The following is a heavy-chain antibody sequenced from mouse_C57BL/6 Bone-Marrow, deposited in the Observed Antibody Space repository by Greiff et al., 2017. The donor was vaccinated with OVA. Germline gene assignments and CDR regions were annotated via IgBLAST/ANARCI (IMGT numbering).Heavy chain of an antibody. CDR1: GFTFSSYG. CDR3: ASPAYRAY. CDR2: ISSGGSYT. J-gene: IGHJ3*01. Sequence: EVQVVESGGDLVKPGGSLKLSCAASGFTFSSYGMSWVRQTPDKRLEWVATISSGGSYTYYPDSVKGRFTISRDNAKNTLYLQMSSLKSEDTAMYYCASPAYRAYWGQGTLVTVSA. D-gene: IGHD2-10*01. V-gene: IGHV5-6*01.